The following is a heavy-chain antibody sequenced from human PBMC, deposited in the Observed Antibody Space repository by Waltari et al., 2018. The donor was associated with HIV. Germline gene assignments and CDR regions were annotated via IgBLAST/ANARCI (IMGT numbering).Heavy chain of an antibody. CDR2: ISWKGGYI. Sequence: EVQLVESGGDLVQPGGSLRLSCAASGFKFDDYALHWVRQAPGKGLGWFSGISWKGGYIAYADAVKVRFTISGDYAKNSLYLQMSILRAEDTDFYYCARGPMYRWFDPWGQGTLVTVSS. D-gene: IGHD3-10*02. CDR1: GFKFDDYA. CDR3: ARGPMYRWFDP. V-gene: IGHV3-9*01. J-gene: IGHJ5*02.